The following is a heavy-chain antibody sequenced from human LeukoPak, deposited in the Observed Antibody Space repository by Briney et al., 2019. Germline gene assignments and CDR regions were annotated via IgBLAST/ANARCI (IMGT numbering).Heavy chain of an antibody. D-gene: IGHD6-13*01. V-gene: IGHV3-7*01. CDR2: IKADGSEK. J-gene: IGHJ4*02. CDR1: GFTFTDYL. Sequence: GGSLRLSCAASGFTFTDYLMTWVRQAPGKGLEWVADIKADGSEKYYVDSVKGRFTILRDNAKNSLYLQMNSLRAEDTAVYYCARSSYSSSWYFEFYFDYWGQGTLVTVSS. CDR3: ARSSYSSSWYFEFYFDY.